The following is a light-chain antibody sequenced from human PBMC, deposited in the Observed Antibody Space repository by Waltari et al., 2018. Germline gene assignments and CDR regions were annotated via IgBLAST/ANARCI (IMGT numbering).Light chain of an antibody. J-gene: IGLJ2*01. CDR2: VNS. V-gene: IGLV1-40*01. CDR3: QSYDSSLSGRV. CDR1: SSNIGAGSD. Sequence: QSVLTQPPSVSGAPGQRVTISCTGSSSNIGAGSDVHWYQQLPGTAPKLLSRVNSNRPSGVPDRFSGSRSGTSASLAIAGLRPEDEADYYCQSYDSSLSGRVFGGGTKVTVL.